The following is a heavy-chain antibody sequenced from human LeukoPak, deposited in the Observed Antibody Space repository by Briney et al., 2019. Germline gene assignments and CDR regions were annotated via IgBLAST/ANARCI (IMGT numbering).Heavy chain of an antibody. CDR1: GYTFTSYD. CDR3: ARGDLYSSSSLNDY. CDR2: ISAYNGNT. D-gene: IGHD6-6*01. Sequence: ASVKVSCKASGYTFTSYDINWVRQAPGQGLEWMGWISAYNGNTNYAQKLQGRVTMTTDTSTSTAYMELRSLRSDDTAVYYCARGDLYSSSSLNDYWGQGTLVTVSS. V-gene: IGHV1-18*01. J-gene: IGHJ4*02.